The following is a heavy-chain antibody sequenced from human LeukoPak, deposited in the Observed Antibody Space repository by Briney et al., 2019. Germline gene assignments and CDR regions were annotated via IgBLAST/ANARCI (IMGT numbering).Heavy chain of an antibody. V-gene: IGHV3-74*01. CDR1: GFTFSSYW. D-gene: IGHD3-10*01. J-gene: IGHJ4*02. CDR2: INSDGSST. Sequence: GGSLRLSCAASGFTFSSYWMHWVRQAPGKGLVWVSRINSDGSSTSYADSVKGRFTISRDNAKNTLYLQMNSLRAEDTAVYYCATGASALWHPYYFDYWGRGTLVTVSS. CDR3: ATGASALWHPYYFDY.